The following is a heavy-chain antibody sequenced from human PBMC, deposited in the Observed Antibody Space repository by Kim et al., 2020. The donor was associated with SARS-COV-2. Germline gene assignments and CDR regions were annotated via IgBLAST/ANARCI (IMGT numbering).Heavy chain of an antibody. V-gene: IGHV4-59*08. J-gene: IGHJ4*02. CDR3: ARHPDYGGN. D-gene: IGHD4-17*01. CDR2: GST. Sequence: GSTNYNPSLKSRVTISVDTSKNQFSLKLSSVTAADTAVYYCARHPDYGGNWGQGTLVTVSS.